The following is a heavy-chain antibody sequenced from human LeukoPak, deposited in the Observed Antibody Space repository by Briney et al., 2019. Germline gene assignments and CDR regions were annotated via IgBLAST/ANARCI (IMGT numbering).Heavy chain of an antibody. D-gene: IGHD2-2*01. J-gene: IGHJ6*03. V-gene: IGHV3-21*01. CDR1: TFSFSRYP. Sequence: GGSLRLSCVASTFSFSRYPMGWVRQAPGKGLEWVSSISSSSSYIYYADSVKGRFTISRDNAKNSLYLQMNSLRAEDTAVYYCARLVVPAATYYYYYMDVWGKGTTVTVSS. CDR2: ISSSSSYI. CDR3: ARLVVPAATYYYYYMDV.